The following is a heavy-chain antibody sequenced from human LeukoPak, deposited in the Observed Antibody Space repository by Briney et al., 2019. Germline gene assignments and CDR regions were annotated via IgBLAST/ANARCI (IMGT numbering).Heavy chain of an antibody. D-gene: IGHD5-18*01. CDR1: GFTFTSSA. CDR2: IVVGSGNT. Sequence: VASVKVSCKASGFTFTSSAVQWVRQARGQRLEWIGWIVVGSGNTNYAQKFQERVTITRDMSTSTAYMELSSLRFEDTAVYYCAAEGYSYGGCNYWGQGTLVTVSS. J-gene: IGHJ4*02. V-gene: IGHV1-58*01. CDR3: AAEGYSYGGCNY.